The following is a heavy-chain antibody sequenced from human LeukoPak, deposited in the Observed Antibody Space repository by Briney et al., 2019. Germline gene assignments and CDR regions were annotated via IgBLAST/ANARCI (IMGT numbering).Heavy chain of an antibody. V-gene: IGHV3-74*01. CDR2: IKSDGAGT. D-gene: IGHD4-17*01. J-gene: IGHJ4*02. Sequence: GGSLRLSCAASGFSFSSFWMHWVRQAPGKGLVWVSGIKSDGAGTSYVDSVKGRFTISRDNAKNTLDLQMNSLGAEDTAVYYCARGGYGAYMGWGQGMLVTVSS. CDR3: ARGGYGAYMG. CDR1: GFSFSSFW.